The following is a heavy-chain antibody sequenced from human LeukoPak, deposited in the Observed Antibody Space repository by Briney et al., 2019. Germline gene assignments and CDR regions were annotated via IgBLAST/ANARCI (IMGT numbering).Heavy chain of an antibody. CDR2: IIPIFGTA. D-gene: IGHD5-18*01. V-gene: IGHV1-69*13. CDR3: ARDSQEYSYGENAFDY. J-gene: IGHJ4*02. Sequence: SVKVSCKASGGTFSSYAISWVRQAPGQGLEWMGGIIPIFGTANYAQKSQGRVTITADESTSTAYMELSSLRSEDTAVYYCARDSQEYSYGENAFDYWGQGTLVTVSS. CDR1: GGTFSSYA.